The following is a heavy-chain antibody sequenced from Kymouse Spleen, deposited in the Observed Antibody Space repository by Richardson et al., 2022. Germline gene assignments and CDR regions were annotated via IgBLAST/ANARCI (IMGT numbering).Heavy chain of an antibody. CDR1: GGSFSGYY. CDR3: ASYYGSGSSLFDY. D-gene: IGHD3-10*01. Sequence: QVQLQQWGAGLLKPSETLSLTCAVYGGSFSGYYWSWIRQPPGKGLEWIGEINHSGSTNYNPSLKSRVTISVDTSKNQFSLKLSSVTAADTAVYYCASYYGSGSSLFDYWGQGTLVTVSS. CDR2: INHSGST. V-gene: IGHV4-34*01. J-gene: IGHJ4*02.